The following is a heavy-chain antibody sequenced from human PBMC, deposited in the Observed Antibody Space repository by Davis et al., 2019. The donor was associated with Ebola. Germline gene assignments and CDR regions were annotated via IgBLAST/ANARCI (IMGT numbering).Heavy chain of an antibody. CDR1: GASVSGSNYD. CDR2: IYNTRTT. CDR3: ARGTTVIYYYYYGMDV. Sequence: MPSETLSLTCIVSGASVSGSNYDWSWIRQPPGKGLEWIGYIYNTRTTNYNPSLKSRVTISVDTSKNQFSLKLSSVTAADTAVYYCARGTTVIYYYYYGMDVWGQGTTVTVSS. D-gene: IGHD4-17*01. J-gene: IGHJ6*02. V-gene: IGHV4-61*01.